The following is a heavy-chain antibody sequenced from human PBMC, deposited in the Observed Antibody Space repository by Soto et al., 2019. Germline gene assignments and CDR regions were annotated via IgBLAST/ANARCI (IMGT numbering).Heavy chain of an antibody. CDR3: ARDQHPFVSCYSPRYWLYP. CDR1: GGSISGYY. V-gene: IGHV4-59*01. Sequence: PSETLRLTCTVSGGSISGYYWSWIRQTPGTGLEWIAYINSRGSTNYSPSLKSRATISVDTSKNKFSLKLTSVTAADTAVYYCARDQHPFVSCYSPRYWLYPWGQGTLVTVSP. D-gene: IGHD2-15*01. CDR2: INSRGST. J-gene: IGHJ5*02.